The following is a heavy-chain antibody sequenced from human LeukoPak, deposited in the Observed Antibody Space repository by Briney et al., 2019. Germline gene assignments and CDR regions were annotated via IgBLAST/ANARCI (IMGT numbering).Heavy chain of an antibody. CDR1: GFTFSRYW. D-gene: IGHD5-18*01. CDR2: IKQGGSEK. CDR3: AREDTGMASY. J-gene: IGHJ4*02. Sequence: GGSLRLSCAASGFTFSRYWMSWVRQAPGKGLEWVGNIKQGGSEKYYVDSVRGRFTISRDNAKNSLYLQMNSLRAEDSAVYYCAREDTGMASYWGRGTLVTVSS. V-gene: IGHV3-7*01.